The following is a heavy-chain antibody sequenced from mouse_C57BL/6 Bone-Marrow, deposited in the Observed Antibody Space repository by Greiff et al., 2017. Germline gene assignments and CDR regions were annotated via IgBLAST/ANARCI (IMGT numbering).Heavy chain of an antibody. CDR2: IWRGGST. D-gene: IGHD2-3*01. CDR3: AKKGYDGYYVGGMDY. V-gene: IGHV2-5*01. CDR1: GFSLTSYG. Sequence: VQLQQSGPGLVQPSQSLSITCTVSGFSLTSYGVHWVRQSPGKGLEWLGVIWRGGSTDYNAAFMSRLSITKDNSKSQVFFKMNSLQADDTAIYYCAKKGYDGYYVGGMDYWGQGTSVTVSS. J-gene: IGHJ4*01.